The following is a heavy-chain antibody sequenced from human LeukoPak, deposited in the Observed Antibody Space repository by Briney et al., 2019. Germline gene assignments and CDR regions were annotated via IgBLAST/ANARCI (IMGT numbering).Heavy chain of an antibody. J-gene: IGHJ4*02. Sequence: PSETLSLTCTVSGGSISSSSYYWGWIRQPPGKGLEWIGSIYYSGSTYYNPSLKSRVTISVDTSKNQFSLKLSFVTAADTAVYYCARGYNEWLLGGEFDYWGQGTLVTVSS. CDR3: ARGYNEWLLGGEFDY. V-gene: IGHV4-39*07. CDR2: IYYSGST. D-gene: IGHD3-3*01. CDR1: GGSISSSSYY.